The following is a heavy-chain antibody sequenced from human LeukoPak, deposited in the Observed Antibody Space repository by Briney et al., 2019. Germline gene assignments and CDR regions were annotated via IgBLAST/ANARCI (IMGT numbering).Heavy chain of an antibody. D-gene: IGHD3-10*01. CDR3: ARSLYYYGSDSFDI. V-gene: IGHV4-59*01. CDR1: GGSFSGYY. CDR2: IYYSGST. Sequence: PSETLSLTCAVDGGSFSGYYWSWIRQPPGKGLEWIGYIYYSGSTNYNPSLKSRVTISVDTSKNQFSLKLSSVTAADTAVYYCARSLYYYGSDSFDIWGQGTMVTVSS. J-gene: IGHJ3*02.